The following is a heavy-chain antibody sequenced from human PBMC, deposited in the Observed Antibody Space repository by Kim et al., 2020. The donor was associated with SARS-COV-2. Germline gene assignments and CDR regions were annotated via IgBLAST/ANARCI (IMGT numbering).Heavy chain of an antibody. CDR3: ARDWWRYYDSSGYSPGDY. Sequence: ASVKVSCKASGYTFTSYGISWVRQAPGQGLEWMGWISAYNVNTNYAQNPQGRVTMTTDTSTSTAYMELRSLRSDDTAVYYCARDWWRYYDSSGYSPGDYWGQGTLVTVSS. J-gene: IGHJ4*02. CDR2: ISAYNVNT. V-gene: IGHV1-18*01. D-gene: IGHD3-22*01. CDR1: GYTFTSYG.